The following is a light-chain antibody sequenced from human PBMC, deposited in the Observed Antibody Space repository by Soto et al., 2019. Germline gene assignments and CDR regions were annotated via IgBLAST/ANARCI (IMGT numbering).Light chain of an antibody. J-gene: IGLJ3*02. Sequence: SYELTQTPSLSVAPEKTASITCGGDNIGSQSVHWYQHKPGQAPILVMRYDSDRPSGIPERFFGSNSGNTATLTISRVEAGDEADYYCQVWDSSSDRPVFGGGTKLTVL. V-gene: IGLV3-21*04. CDR1: NIGSQS. CDR2: YDS. CDR3: QVWDSSSDRPV.